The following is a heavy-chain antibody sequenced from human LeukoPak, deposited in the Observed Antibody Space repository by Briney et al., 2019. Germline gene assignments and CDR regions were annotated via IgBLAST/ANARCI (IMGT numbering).Heavy chain of an antibody. Sequence: GGSLRLSCAASGFTFSGYSMNWVRQAPGKGLEWVSSISSSSSYIYYADSVKGRFTISRDNAKNSLYLQMNSLRAEDTAVYYCAGYGGNEPLDAFDIWGQGTMVTVSS. CDR1: GFTFSGYS. D-gene: IGHD4-23*01. V-gene: IGHV3-21*01. J-gene: IGHJ3*02. CDR3: AGYGGNEPLDAFDI. CDR2: ISSSSSYI.